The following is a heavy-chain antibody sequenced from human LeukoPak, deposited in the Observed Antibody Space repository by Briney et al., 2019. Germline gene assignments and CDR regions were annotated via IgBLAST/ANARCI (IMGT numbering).Heavy chain of an antibody. V-gene: IGHV1-2*02. CDR1: GYTFTGYY. CDR3: ARESPGNYYGSGKGWFDP. CDR2: INPNSSGT. D-gene: IGHD3-10*01. J-gene: IGHJ5*02. Sequence: GASVKVSCKASGYTFTGYYMHWVRQAPGQGLEWMGWINPNSSGTNYAQKFQGRVTMTRDTSISTAYMELSRLRSEDTAVYYCARESPGNYYGSGKGWFDPWGQGTLVTVSS.